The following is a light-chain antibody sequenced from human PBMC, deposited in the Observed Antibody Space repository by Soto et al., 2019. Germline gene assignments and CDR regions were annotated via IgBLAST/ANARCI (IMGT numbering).Light chain of an antibody. J-gene: IGLJ2*01. V-gene: IGLV2-8*01. CDR3: TSYAGSNFVV. CDR1: SSDVGGYKY. CDR2: EVS. Sequence: QSVLTQPPSASGSPGQSVTISCTGTSSDVGGYKYVSWYQQHPGKAPKLMIYEVSKRPSGVPDRFSGSKSGNTASLTVSGLQAEDEADYYCTSYAGSNFVVFDGGTKLTVL.